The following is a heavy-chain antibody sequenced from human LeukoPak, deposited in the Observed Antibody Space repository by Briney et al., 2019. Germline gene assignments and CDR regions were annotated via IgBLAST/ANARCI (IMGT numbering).Heavy chain of an antibody. J-gene: IGHJ4*02. CDR2: IIPIFGTA. CDR1: GGTFSSYT. D-gene: IGHD3-10*01. CDR3: AIAPSLGELLAFDY. Sequence: ASVKVSCKASGGTFSSYTISWVRQAPGQGLEWMGGIIPIFGTARYAQKFQGRVTITADESTSTAYMELSSLRSEDTAIYYCAIAPSLGELLAFDYWGQGTLVTVSS. V-gene: IGHV1-69*13.